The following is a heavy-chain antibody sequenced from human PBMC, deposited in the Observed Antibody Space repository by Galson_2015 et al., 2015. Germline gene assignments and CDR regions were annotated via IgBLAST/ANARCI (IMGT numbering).Heavy chain of an antibody. V-gene: IGHV5-51*01. CDR3: ARISGGYDFWTGDLYNMDV. J-gene: IGHJ6*02. CDR1: GYSFTSFW. Sequence: QSGAEVKKPGESLKISCKGSGYSFTSFWLAWVRQMPGKGLEWMGIIYPGDSDTRYSPSFQGQVTISADKSISTAYVQWSSLKASDTAMYYCARISGGYDFWTGDLYNMDVWGQGTRVTVS. D-gene: IGHD3-3*01. CDR2: IYPGDSDT.